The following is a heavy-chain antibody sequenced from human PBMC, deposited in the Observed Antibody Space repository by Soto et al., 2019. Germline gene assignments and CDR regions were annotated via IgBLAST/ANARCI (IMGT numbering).Heavy chain of an antibody. Sequence: GGSLRLSCAASGFTFSSYAMSWVRQAPGKGQEWVSAISGSGGSTYYADSVKGRFNISRDNSKNTLYLQMNSLRAEDTAVYYCAKDWGRNIQLWLGPFDDWGQGTLDTVSS. J-gene: IGHJ4*02. V-gene: IGHV3-23*01. CDR2: ISGSGGST. D-gene: IGHD5-18*01. CDR3: AKDWGRNIQLWLGPFDD. CDR1: GFTFSSYA.